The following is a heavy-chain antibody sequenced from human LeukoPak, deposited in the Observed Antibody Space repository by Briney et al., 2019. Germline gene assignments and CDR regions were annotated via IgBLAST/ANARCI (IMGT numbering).Heavy chain of an antibody. D-gene: IGHD4-23*01. Sequence: SETLSLTCTVSGGSISNSSYYWGWVRQPPGKGLEWIGSIYYSGSTYFNPSLKSRVTISVDTSKNRFSLKLTSLTAADTAVYYCARPSLDYGGIDAFDFWGQGTLVTVSS. V-gene: IGHV4-39*01. CDR1: GGSISNSSYY. CDR2: IYYSGST. CDR3: ARPSLDYGGIDAFDF. J-gene: IGHJ3*01.